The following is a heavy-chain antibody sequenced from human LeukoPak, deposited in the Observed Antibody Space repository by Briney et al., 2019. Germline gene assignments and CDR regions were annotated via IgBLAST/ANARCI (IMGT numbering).Heavy chain of an antibody. V-gene: IGHV3-33*06. J-gene: IGHJ4*02. D-gene: IGHD5-18*01. Sequence: PGRSLRLSCAASGFTFSNYGMHWVRQAPGTGLEWVAVIWYDGSNKYYADSVKGRFTISRDNSKNTLYLQMKSLRAEDTAVYYCAKDRDTAMEIDYWGQGTLVTVSS. CDR2: IWYDGSNK. CDR1: GFTFSNYG. CDR3: AKDRDTAMEIDY.